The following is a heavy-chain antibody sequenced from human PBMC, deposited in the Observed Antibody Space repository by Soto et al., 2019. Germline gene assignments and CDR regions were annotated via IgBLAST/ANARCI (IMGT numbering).Heavy chain of an antibody. CDR1: GGSISSYY. V-gene: IGHV4-59*01. D-gene: IGHD6-13*01. CDR3: ARDKGSSSSLWFDP. CDR2: IYYSGIT. J-gene: IGHJ5*02. Sequence: SETLSLTCTGSGGSISSYYCSWIRQPPWKGLEWIGYIYYSGITNYNPSLKSRVTISVDTSKNQFSLKLSSVTAADTAVYYCARDKGSSSSLWFDPSGQGTLLTVCS.